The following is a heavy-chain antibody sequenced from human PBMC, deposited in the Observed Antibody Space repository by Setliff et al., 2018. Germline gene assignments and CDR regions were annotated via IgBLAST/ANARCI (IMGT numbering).Heavy chain of an antibody. V-gene: IGHV3-11*04. CDR2: IHDSGNPT. CDR3: ARDRGSSSLVRGLMRDY. D-gene: IGHD3-10*01. CDR1: GFTFSNYY. Sequence: GGSLRLSCAASGFTFSNYYMTWIRQAPGKGLEWISYIHDSGNPTYYADSVKGRFTVSRDNAENSLYLQMNSLRAEDTAVYYCARDRGSSSLVRGLMRDYWGQGTQVTVSS. J-gene: IGHJ4*02.